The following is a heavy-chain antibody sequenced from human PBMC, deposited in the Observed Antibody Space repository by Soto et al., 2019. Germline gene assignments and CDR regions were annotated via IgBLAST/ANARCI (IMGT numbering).Heavy chain of an antibody. Sequence: QVQLVQSGAEVKKPGSSVKVSCKASGGTFSRYSITWVRQAPGHGLEWIGRIIPIFGIPTYAQKFQGRVTITADESTGTAYMELSSVRSDDTAVYYCAREDRDRETGLVPAAIDGMDVWGQGTTVTVSS. CDR1: GGTFSRYS. D-gene: IGHD2-2*01. CDR3: AREDRDRETGLVPAAIDGMDV. CDR2: IIPIFGIP. V-gene: IGHV1-69*08. J-gene: IGHJ6*02.